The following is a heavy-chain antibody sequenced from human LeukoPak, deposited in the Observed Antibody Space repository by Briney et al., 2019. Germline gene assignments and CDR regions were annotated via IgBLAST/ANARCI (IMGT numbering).Heavy chain of an antibody. CDR1: GYSFSSYR. V-gene: IGHV1-18*01. CDR2: ISPHRCNT. Sequence: ASVKVSCKASGYSFSSYRINWVRQAPGQGLEWMGWISPHRCNTNYAQKLQGRFTMTTDTSTSTAHMDLRSLRPAGTAVYYCAREDYGDYPFDYGGEGTLVTVSS. J-gene: IGHJ4*02. CDR3: AREDYGDYPFDY. D-gene: IGHD4-17*01.